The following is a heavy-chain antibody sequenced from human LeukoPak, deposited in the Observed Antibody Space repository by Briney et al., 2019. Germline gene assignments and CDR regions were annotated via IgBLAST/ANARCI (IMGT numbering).Heavy chain of an antibody. D-gene: IGHD6-19*01. CDR3: AREVYSSGWLIGRNWFDP. J-gene: IGHJ5*02. CDR2: INSDGSST. Sequence: GGSLRLSCAASGFTFSSYWVHWVRQAPGKGLVWVSRINSDGSSTSYAGSVKGRFTISRDNAKNTLNLQMNSLRAEDTAVYYCAREVYSSGWLIGRNWFDPWGQGTLVTVSS. V-gene: IGHV3-74*01. CDR1: GFTFSSYW.